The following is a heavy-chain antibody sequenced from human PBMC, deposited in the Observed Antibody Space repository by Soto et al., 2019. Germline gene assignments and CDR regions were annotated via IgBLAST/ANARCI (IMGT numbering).Heavy chain of an antibody. D-gene: IGHD3-10*01. CDR1: GFTFSSYG. V-gene: IGHV3-30*18. J-gene: IGHJ4*02. CDR3: AKALGRMTMVRGVTETDY. Sequence: GGSLRLSCAASGFTFSSYGMHWVRQAPGKGLEWVAVVSFDAGNKYYADSVKGRFTIFRDNSNNTLFLQMNSLRTEDTALYYCAKALGRMTMVRGVTETDYWGQGTLVTVSS. CDR2: VSFDAGNK.